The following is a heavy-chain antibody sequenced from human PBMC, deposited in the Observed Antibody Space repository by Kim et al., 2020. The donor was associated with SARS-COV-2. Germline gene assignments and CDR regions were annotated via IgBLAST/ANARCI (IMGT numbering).Heavy chain of an antibody. V-gene: IGHV3-23*01. J-gene: IGHJ6*02. D-gene: IGHD6-19*01. CDR3: AKGLQWLGYYYGMDV. Sequence: DSVKGRFTISRDNSKNTLYLQMNSLRAEDTAVYYCAKGLQWLGYYYGMDVWGQGTTVTVSS.